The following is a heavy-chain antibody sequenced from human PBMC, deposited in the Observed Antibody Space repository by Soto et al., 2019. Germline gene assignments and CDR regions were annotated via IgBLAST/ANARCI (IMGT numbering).Heavy chain of an antibody. CDR2: ISSTSTFI. V-gene: IGHV3-21*01. D-gene: IGHD4-17*01. CDR3: TRVYGDYGTLSDY. CDR1: GFTFSDYS. Sequence: EVQLVESGGGLVKPGDSLRLSCAASGFTFSDYSVNRVRQAPGKGLEWVSSISSTSTFIYYADSVRGRFTISRDNAKNSLYLQMNSLRAEDTAAYYCTRVYGDYGTLSDYWGRGTLVTVSS. J-gene: IGHJ4*02.